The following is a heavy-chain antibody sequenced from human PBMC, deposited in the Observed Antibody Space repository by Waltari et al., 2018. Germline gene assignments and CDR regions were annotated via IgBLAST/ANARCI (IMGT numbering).Heavy chain of an antibody. CDR1: GFTFSSYW. CDR3: ARDDGIRTVDY. V-gene: IGHV3-7*01. D-gene: IGHD1-20*01. Sequence: HLVESGGGWVQPGGSLRLSCVVPGFTFSSYWMSWVRQTPGKGLEWVANIKPDGTEEYYVDYVKGRFTISRDNAKNSLYLQMNSLRAEDTAVYYCARDDGIRTVDYWGQGTLVTVSS. J-gene: IGHJ4*02. CDR2: IKPDGTEE.